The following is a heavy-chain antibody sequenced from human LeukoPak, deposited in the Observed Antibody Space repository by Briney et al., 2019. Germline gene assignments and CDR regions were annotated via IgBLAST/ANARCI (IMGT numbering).Heavy chain of an antibody. CDR3: ASGLVREATTNDY. V-gene: IGHV3-74*01. CDR2: INADGGIT. CDR1: VFILSSYW. Sequence: GGSLRLSCAASVFILSSYWMHWVRQAPGNGRLWGSQINADGGITTYADSARGRVTLSRDNAKNTLYLQMKSLRAEDTAAYYCASGLVREATTNDYWGQGTLVTASS. J-gene: IGHJ4*02. D-gene: IGHD1-26*01.